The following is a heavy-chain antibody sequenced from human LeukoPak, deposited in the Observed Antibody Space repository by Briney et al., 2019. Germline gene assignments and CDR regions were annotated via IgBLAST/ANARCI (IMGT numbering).Heavy chain of an antibody. CDR3: ARGPLIAAAGTW. J-gene: IGHJ4*02. CDR2: IREDEIEI. CDR1: GFDFNGQT. Sequence: GGSLRLSCAASGFDFNGQTMSWVRQAPGKGLEWVASIREDEIEIHYVDSVKGRFTISRDNTKDSLYLRMNSLRVEDTAVYYCARGPLIAAAGTWWGQGTLVTVSS. V-gene: IGHV3-7*01. D-gene: IGHD6-13*01.